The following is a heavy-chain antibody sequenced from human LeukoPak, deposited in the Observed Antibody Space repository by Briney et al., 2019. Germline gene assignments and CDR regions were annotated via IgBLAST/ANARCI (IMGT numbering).Heavy chain of an antibody. D-gene: IGHD2-2*01. J-gene: IGHJ5*02. CDR3: ARTERRGSRNNWFDR. V-gene: IGHV1-46*01. CDR2: INPSGGST. Sequence: ASVKVSCKASGYTFTSYYMHWVRQAPGQGLEWMGIINPSGGSTSYAQKFQGRVTMTRDTSTSTVYMELSSLRSDDTAVYYCARTERRGSRNNWFDRWGQGTLVTVSS. CDR1: GYTFTSYY.